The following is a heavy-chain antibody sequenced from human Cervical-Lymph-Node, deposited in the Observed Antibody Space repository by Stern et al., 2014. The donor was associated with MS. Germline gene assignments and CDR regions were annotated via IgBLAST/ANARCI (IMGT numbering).Heavy chain of an antibody. CDR2: IIPIFGTA. CDR3: ARGSPIVEAHRGYFDY. Sequence: QVQLQESGAEVKKPGSSVKVSCTASGGTFSSYASSWVRQAPGQGLEWMGGIIPIFGTANYAQKFQGRVTITADESTSTAYMELSSLRSEDTAVYYCARGSPIVEAHRGYFDYWGQGTLVTVSS. CDR1: GGTFSSYA. D-gene: IGHD1-26*01. V-gene: IGHV1-69*01. J-gene: IGHJ4*02.